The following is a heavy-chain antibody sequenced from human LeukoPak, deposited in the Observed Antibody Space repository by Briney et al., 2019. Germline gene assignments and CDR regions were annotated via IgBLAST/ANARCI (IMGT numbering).Heavy chain of an antibody. CDR1: GGSISSYY. D-gene: IGHD1-26*01. V-gene: IGHV4-59*01. J-gene: IGHJ4*02. CDR3: ARGWGYFDY. CDR2: IYYSGST. Sequence: SETLSLTCTVSGGSISSYYWSWIRQPPGKGLEWIGYIYYSGSTNYNPSLKSRVTISVDTSKNQFSLKLSSVTAADTAVYYCARGWGYFDYWGQGTLVTVSS.